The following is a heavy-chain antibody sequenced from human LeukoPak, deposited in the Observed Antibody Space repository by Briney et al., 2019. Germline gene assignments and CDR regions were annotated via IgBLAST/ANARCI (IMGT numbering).Heavy chain of an antibody. J-gene: IGHJ4*02. CDR2: INHSGST. Sequence: AETLSLTCAVYGGSFSGYYWSWIRQPPGKGLEWIGEINHSGSTNYNPSLKSRVTISVDTSKNQFSLKLSSVTAADTAVYCCARPYYYDSSGYYGSEAANFDYWGQGTLVTVSS. D-gene: IGHD3-22*01. V-gene: IGHV4-34*01. CDR1: GGSFSGYY. CDR3: ARPYYYDSSGYYGSEAANFDY.